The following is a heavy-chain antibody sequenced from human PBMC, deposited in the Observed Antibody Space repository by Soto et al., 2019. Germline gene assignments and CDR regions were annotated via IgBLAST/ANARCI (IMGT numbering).Heavy chain of an antibody. CDR3: ARWGSVGAGGYYYGRDV. D-gene: IGHD3-16*01. V-gene: IGHV1-2*02. J-gene: IGHJ6*04. Sequence: ASVKVSCKASGNTFTGYYIHWVRQAPGQGLEWMGWINPNTGDTNSAQNFQGRVTLTRDTSITTAYMELSRLKSDDTAMYYCARWGSVGAGGYYYGRDVLGNGTAVTVSS. CDR1: GNTFTGYY. CDR2: INPNTGDT.